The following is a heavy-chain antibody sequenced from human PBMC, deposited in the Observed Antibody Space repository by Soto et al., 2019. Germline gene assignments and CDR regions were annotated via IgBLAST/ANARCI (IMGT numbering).Heavy chain of an antibody. CDR2: LYTGGST. J-gene: IGHJ4*02. Sequence: EVQLVESGGGLIQPGGSLRLSCVASGFSVNSNYMTWVRQAPGKGLEWASILYTGGSTYYSASVKGRSTISRDTPKNTVFLQLNSLRAEDTAIYYCARATRYFGSFDSWGQGTLVSVAS. V-gene: IGHV3-53*01. CDR1: GFSVNSNY. CDR3: ARATRYFGSFDS. D-gene: IGHD2-2*01.